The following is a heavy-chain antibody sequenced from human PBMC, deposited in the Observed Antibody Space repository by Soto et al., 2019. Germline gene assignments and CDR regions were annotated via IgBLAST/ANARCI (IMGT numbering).Heavy chain of an antibody. CDR3: ARTSSVPSSLRYYYYYYMDV. J-gene: IGHJ6*03. V-gene: IGHV4-59*08. CDR2: IYYSGST. CDR1: GGSISSYY. Sequence: PSETLSLTCTVSGGSISSYYWSWIRQPPGKGLEWIGYIYYSGSTNYNPSLKSRVTISVDTSKNQFSLKLSSVTAADTAVYYCARTSSVPSSLRYYYYYYMDVWGKGTTVTVSS. D-gene: IGHD6-6*01.